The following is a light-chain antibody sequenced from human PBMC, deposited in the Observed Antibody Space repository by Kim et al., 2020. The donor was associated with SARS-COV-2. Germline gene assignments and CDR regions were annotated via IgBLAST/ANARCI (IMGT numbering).Light chain of an antibody. CDR1: QTISSY. J-gene: IGKJ4*01. Sequence: ASVGDRVTITCRASQTISSYLTWYQQKPGNAPKVLIYAATSLQSWVPSRFSARGTGTDFTLTISSLQAEDFATYYCQQTYITPLTFGGGTKVDIK. CDR2: AAT. V-gene: IGKV1-39*01. CDR3: QQTYITPLT.